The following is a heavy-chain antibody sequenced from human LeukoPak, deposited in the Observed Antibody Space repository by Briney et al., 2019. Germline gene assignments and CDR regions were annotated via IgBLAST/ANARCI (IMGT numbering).Heavy chain of an antibody. CDR3: ARGYVQPDN. V-gene: IGHV3-23*01. CDR2: ISVSGGST. D-gene: IGHD3-16*01. Sequence: GGSLRLSCAASGFTFSTYAMTWVRQASGRGLEWVSSISVSGGSTYYADSVKGRFTISRDNSNNTLYLQMNTLRGEDTALYYCARGYVQPDNWGQGTLVTVSS. CDR1: GFTFSTYA. J-gene: IGHJ4*02.